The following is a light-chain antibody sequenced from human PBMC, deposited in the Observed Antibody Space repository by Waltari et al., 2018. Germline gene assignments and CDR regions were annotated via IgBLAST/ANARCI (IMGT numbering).Light chain of an antibody. CDR1: QSVGRS. V-gene: IGKV3-20*01. Sequence: EIVLTQSPGTLSLSQGERATLSCRASQSVGRSLVWYQQKPGQAPRLLIYGASTRATGIPDRVSGSGSGTYFSLTVSRLEPEDFGLYYCQHNLRLPVTFGQGTKVEIK. CDR2: GAS. J-gene: IGKJ1*01. CDR3: QHNLRLPVT.